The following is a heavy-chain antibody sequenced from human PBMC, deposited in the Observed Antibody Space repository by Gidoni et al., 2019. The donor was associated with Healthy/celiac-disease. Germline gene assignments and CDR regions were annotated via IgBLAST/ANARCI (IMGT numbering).Heavy chain of an antibody. J-gene: IGHJ4*02. D-gene: IGHD6-13*01. CDR3: ARVSHRRNSNTPYYFDY. CDR1: GGSFSGYS. CDR2: INHSGST. V-gene: IGHV4-34*01. Sequence: QVQLQQWGAGLLKPSETLSLTCAVYGGSFSGYSWSWIRQPPGKGLEWIGEINHSGSTNYNPSLKSRVTISVDTSKNQFSLKLSSVTAADTAVYYCARVSHRRNSNTPYYFDYWGQGTLVTVSS.